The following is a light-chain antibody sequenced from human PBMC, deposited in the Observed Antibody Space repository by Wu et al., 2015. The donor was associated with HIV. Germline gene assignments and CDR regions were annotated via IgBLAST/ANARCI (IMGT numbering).Light chain of an antibody. CDR3: QQRSNWPPVLT. V-gene: IGKV1-5*03. Sequence: DIHMTQSPSTLSASVGDRVTITCRASQSISTWLAWYQQKPGKAPKLLIYKASNLESGVPSRFSGTGSGIEFTLTISSLQPDDFAVYYCQQRSNWPPVLTFGGGTKVEIK. CDR2: KAS. J-gene: IGKJ4*01. CDR1: QSISTW.